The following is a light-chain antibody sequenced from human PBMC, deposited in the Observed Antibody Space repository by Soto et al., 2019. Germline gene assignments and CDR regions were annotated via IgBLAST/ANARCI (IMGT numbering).Light chain of an antibody. Sequence: SYELTQTPSVSVAPGQTARITCGGSNIEGKSVHWYQQKPGQAPVLVVSDDGDRPSGIPERFSGSKSENTATLTFTRVEAGDEADYYCQAWDSSTYVVFGGGTKLTVL. CDR1: NIEGKS. J-gene: IGLJ2*01. CDR2: DDG. CDR3: QAWDSSTYVV. V-gene: IGLV3-21*02.